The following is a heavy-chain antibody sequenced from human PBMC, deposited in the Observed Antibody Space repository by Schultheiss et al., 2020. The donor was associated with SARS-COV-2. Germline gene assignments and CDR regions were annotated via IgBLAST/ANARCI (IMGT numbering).Heavy chain of an antibody. Sequence: GGSLRLSCAASGFTFSDYYMSWIRQTPGKGLEWVSYISNTGSYTNYADSVKDRFTISRDNAKNSLYLQIDNLRAEDTAVYYCARELNWGDDAFDIWGQGTTVTVSS. J-gene: IGHJ3*02. CDR3: ARELNWGDDAFDI. CDR1: GFTFSDYY. D-gene: IGHD7-27*01. CDR2: ISNTGSYT. V-gene: IGHV3-11*05.